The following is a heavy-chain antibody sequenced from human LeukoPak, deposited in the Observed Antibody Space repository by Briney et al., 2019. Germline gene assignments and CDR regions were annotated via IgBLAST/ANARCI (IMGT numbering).Heavy chain of an antibody. CDR3: ARVKAGATVENFYYYYTDV. Sequence: GGSLRLSCAASGFAFSTYSMNWVRQAPGKGLEWVSSITSISSYIKYSDSVRGRFTISRDNAKNSLYLQMNSLRAEDTAVYYCARVKAGATVENFYYYYTDVWGKGTTVTVSS. CDR2: ITSISSYI. V-gene: IGHV3-21*01. CDR1: GFAFSTYS. D-gene: IGHD1/OR15-1a*01. J-gene: IGHJ6*03.